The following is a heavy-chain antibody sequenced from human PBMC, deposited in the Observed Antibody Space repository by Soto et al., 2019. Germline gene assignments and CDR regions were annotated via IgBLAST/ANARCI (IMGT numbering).Heavy chain of an antibody. Sequence: GESLKISCKVSGYTFTHYWLAWVRQVPGKGLEWVGFIYPSDSRVTYNPSFQGRVTISADNSISTAYLQWSSLKASDTAMYYCASSAAAGLKYLQHWGQGTLVTVS. CDR1: GYTFTHYW. CDR2: IYPSDSRV. J-gene: IGHJ1*01. CDR3: ASSAAAGLKYLQH. V-gene: IGHV5-51*01. D-gene: IGHD6-13*01.